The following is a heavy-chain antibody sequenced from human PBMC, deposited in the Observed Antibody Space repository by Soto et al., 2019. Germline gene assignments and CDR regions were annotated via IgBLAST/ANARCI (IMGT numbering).Heavy chain of an antibody. CDR3: ARVPDYYYGSGSYRV. CDR1: GFTFSSYS. J-gene: IGHJ4*02. CDR2: ISSSSSTI. D-gene: IGHD3-10*01. V-gene: IGHV3-48*02. Sequence: GGSLRLSCAASGFTFSSYSMNWVRQAPGKGLEWVSYISSSSSTIYYADSVKGRFTISRDNAKNSLYLQMNSLRDEDTAVYYCARVPDYYYGSGSYRVWGQGTLVTVSS.